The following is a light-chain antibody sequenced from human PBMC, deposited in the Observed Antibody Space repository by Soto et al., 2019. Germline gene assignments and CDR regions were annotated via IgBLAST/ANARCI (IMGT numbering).Light chain of an antibody. CDR3: QQMKTFPLT. CDR1: QDISTY. V-gene: IGKV1-9*01. Sequence: IELTQSPPSLSSSVGDRVTISCRASQDISTYLAWYQQKSGKAPRLLIFDASTIHSGVPSRFSGSGSGTDFALTISSLQTEDFAVYYCQQMKTFPLTFGGGTKVEV. J-gene: IGKJ4*01. CDR2: DAS.